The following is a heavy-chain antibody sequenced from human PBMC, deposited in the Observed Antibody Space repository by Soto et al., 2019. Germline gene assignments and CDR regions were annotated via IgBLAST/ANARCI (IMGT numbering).Heavy chain of an antibody. Sequence: GGSLRLSCSASGFTFSSYAMHWVRQAPGKGLEYVSAISSNGGSTYYADSVKGRFTISRDNSKNTLYLQMSSLRAADTAVYYCVKDDKYYYDSSGPFDYWGQGTLVTVSS. V-gene: IGHV3-64D*08. CDR3: VKDDKYYYDSSGPFDY. CDR2: ISSNGGST. D-gene: IGHD3-22*01. J-gene: IGHJ4*02. CDR1: GFTFSSYA.